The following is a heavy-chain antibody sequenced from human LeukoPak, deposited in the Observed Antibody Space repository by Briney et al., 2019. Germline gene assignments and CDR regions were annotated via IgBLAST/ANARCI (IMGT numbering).Heavy chain of an antibody. Sequence: GGSLRLSCAASGFTFSSYAMSWVRQAPGKGLEWVSAISGSGGSTYYADSVKGRFTISRDNSKNTLYLQMNSLRAEDTAVYYCARDFRSRDAFDIWGQGTMVTVSS. CDR3: ARDFRSRDAFDI. J-gene: IGHJ3*02. V-gene: IGHV3-23*01. CDR1: GFTFSSYA. CDR2: ISGSGGST.